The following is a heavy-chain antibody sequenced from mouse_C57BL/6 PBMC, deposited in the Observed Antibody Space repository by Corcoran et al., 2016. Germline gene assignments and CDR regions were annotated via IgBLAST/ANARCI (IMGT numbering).Heavy chain of an antibody. D-gene: IGHD2-4*01. CDR2: IYWDDDK. CDR1: GFSLSTSGMG. Sequence: QVTLKESGPGILQSSQTLSLTCSFSGFSLSTSGMGVSWIRQPSGKGLEWLAHIYWDDDKRYNPSLKRRLTISKDTARNQVFLKITSVDTADTATYYCARREVYDYDRDAMDYWGQGTSVTVSS. V-gene: IGHV8-12*01. J-gene: IGHJ4*01. CDR3: ARREVYDYDRDAMDY.